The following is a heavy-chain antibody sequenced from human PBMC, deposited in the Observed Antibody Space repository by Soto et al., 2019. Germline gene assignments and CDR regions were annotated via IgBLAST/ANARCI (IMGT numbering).Heavy chain of an antibody. CDR1: RYAITSYG. Sequence: ASVEVSCKASRYAITSYGISWVRQAPGQGLEWMGWISAYNGNTNYAQKLQGRVTMTTDTSTSTAYMELRSLRSDDTAVYYCARAQGSGFLVSWGQGTLVTVS. V-gene: IGHV1-18*01. J-gene: IGHJ4*02. CDR3: ARAQGSGFLVS. CDR2: ISAYNGNT. D-gene: IGHD3-10*01.